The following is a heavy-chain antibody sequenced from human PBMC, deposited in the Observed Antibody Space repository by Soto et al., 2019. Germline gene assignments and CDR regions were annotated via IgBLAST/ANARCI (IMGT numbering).Heavy chain of an antibody. CDR3: ARTSSIAARPGYYYYYGMDV. D-gene: IGHD6-6*01. Sequence: EVQLVESGGGLVQPGGSLRLSCAASGFTFSSYSMNWVRQAPGKGLEWVSYISSSSSTIYYADSVKGRFTISRDNAKNSLYLQMNSLRDEDTAVYYCARTSSIAARPGYYYYYGMDVWGQGTTVTVSS. CDR2: ISSSSSTI. J-gene: IGHJ6*02. CDR1: GFTFSSYS. V-gene: IGHV3-48*02.